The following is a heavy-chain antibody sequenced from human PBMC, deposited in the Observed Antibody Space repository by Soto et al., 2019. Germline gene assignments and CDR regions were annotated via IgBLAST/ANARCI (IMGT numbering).Heavy chain of an antibody. V-gene: IGHV3-74*01. CDR1: GFTFSSYW. CDR3: AVAVAGPTAIGY. D-gene: IGHD6-19*01. CDR2: INSDGSST. Sequence: GGALRLSCAASGFTFSSYWMHWVRQAPGKGLVWVSRINSDGSSTSYADSVKGRFTISRDNAKNTLYLQMNSLRAEDTAVYYCAVAVAGPTAIGYWGQGTLVTVSS. J-gene: IGHJ4*02.